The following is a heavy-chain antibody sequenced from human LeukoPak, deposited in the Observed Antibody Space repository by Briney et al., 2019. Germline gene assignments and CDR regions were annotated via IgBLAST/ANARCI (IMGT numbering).Heavy chain of an antibody. CDR3: ARDRPAGKSIAMIRGVTRRGWFDP. D-gene: IGHD3-10*01. CDR1: GGSFSGYY. CDR2: IYHSGST. Sequence: SETLSLTCAVYGGSFSGYYWSWIRQPPGKGLEWIGEIYHSGSTNYNPSLKSRVTISVDTSKNQFSLKLSSVTAADTAVYFCARDRPAGKSIAMIRGVTRRGWFDPWGQGTLVTVSS. V-gene: IGHV4-34*01. J-gene: IGHJ5*02.